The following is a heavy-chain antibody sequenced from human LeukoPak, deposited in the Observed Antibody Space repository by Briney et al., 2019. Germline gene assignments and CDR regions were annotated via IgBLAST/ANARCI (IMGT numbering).Heavy chain of an antibody. CDR1: GFTFSNYI. V-gene: IGHV3-21*01. CDR2: ISTGSRHI. CDR3: ARDLSGDGYNKFDY. D-gene: IGHD5-24*01. J-gene: IGHJ4*02. Sequence: GGSLRLSCAASGFTFSNYIMNWVRQAPGKGLELVSSISTGSRHIYYAASVKGRFTISRDDAKNSVYLQMNSLRAEDTAVYYCARDLSGDGYNKFDYWGQRTLVTVSP.